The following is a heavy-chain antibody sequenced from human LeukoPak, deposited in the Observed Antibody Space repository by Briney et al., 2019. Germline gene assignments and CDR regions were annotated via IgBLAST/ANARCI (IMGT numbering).Heavy chain of an antibody. CDR1: GYTFTGYY. Sequence: ASVKVSCKASGYTFTGYYMHWVRQAPGQGPEWMGWTSPYNENTKYAEKFQGRVTMTTDTSTSTVYMELRSLRSDDTAVYYCARDEDYGIFVNVDYWGQGTLVTVSS. CDR2: TSPYNENT. J-gene: IGHJ4*02. V-gene: IGHV1-18*04. D-gene: IGHD3-16*01. CDR3: ARDEDYGIFVNVDY.